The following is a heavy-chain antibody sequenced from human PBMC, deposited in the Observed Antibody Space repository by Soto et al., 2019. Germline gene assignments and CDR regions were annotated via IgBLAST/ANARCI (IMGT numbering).Heavy chain of an antibody. V-gene: IGHV3-30*04. D-gene: IGHD1-26*01. CDR1: GFTFSSYA. CDR3: ARDYIGGDY. CDR2: ISYDGSNK. J-gene: IGHJ4*02. Sequence: GGSLRLSCAASGFTFSSYAMHWVRQAPGKGLEWVAVISYDGSNKYYADSVKGRFTISRDNSKNTLYLQMNSLRAEDTAVYYCARDYIGGDYWGQGTLVTVSS.